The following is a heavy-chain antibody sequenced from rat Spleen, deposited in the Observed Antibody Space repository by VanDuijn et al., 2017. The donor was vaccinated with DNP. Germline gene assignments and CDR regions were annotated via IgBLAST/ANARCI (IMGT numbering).Heavy chain of an antibody. D-gene: IGHD1-6*01. CDR1: GFTFNTYW. Sequence: EVQLVESGGDLVQPGRSLKLSCVASGFTFNTYWMTWIRQVPGKGLEWVASITSSGGDNTYHGDSVKGRFTISRDNAKSTLYLQMDSLRSEDTATYYCATPPYGYNYWYFDFWGPGTMVTVSS. CDR2: ITSSGGDNT. J-gene: IGHJ1*01. CDR3: ATPPYGYNYWYFDF. V-gene: IGHV5-31*01.